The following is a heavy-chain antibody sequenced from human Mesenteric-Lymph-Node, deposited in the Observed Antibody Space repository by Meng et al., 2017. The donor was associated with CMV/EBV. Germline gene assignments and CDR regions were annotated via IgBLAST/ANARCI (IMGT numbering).Heavy chain of an antibody. CDR1: GFTFSTYV. CDR3: AKHSDYGDYPNPFDV. V-gene: IGHV3-23*03. J-gene: IGHJ3*01. CDR2: IYSGGINT. D-gene: IGHD4-17*01. Sequence: GESLKISCAASGFTFSTYVMSWVRQAPGKGLEWVSDIYSGGINTFYADSVKGRFTISRDNSKNTLYLQMNSLRVEDTAVYYCAKHSDYGDYPNPFDVWGQGTVVTVSS.